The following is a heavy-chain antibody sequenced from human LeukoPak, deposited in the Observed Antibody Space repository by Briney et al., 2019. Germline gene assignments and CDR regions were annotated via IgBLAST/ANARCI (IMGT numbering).Heavy chain of an antibody. CDR1: GFTFSTYA. V-gene: IGHV3-23*01. CDR3: AKSGGRVGISDY. J-gene: IGHJ4*02. Sequence: GGSLRLSCAASGFTFSTYAMGWVRQAPGKGLEWVSAISRDAHTYYADSVNGRFTISRDNSKNTLYLQMNSLRAGDTVVYYCAKSGGRVGISDYWGQGTLVTVSS. D-gene: IGHD2-15*01. CDR2: ISRDAHT.